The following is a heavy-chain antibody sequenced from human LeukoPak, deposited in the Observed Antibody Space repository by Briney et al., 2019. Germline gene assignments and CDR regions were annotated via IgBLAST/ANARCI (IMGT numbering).Heavy chain of an antibody. CDR2: INHSGST. CDR1: GGSFSGYY. J-gene: IGHJ4*02. V-gene: IGHV4-34*01. D-gene: IGHD5-12*01. Sequence: SETLSLTCAVYGGSFSGYYWSWIRQPPGKGLEWIGEINHSGSTNYNPSLKSRVTISVDTSKNQFSLKLSSVTAADTAVYYCARGGSRYSGYDFRQYYFDYWGQGTLVTVSS. CDR3: ARGGSRYSGYDFRQYYFDY.